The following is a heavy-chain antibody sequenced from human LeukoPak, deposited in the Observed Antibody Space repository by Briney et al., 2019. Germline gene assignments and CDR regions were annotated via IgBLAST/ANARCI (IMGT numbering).Heavy chain of an antibody. D-gene: IGHD3-22*01. V-gene: IGHV3-53*01. CDR3: ARDRRYYDSSGYYFHWYFDL. CDR1: GFTFSLYW. Sequence: PGGSLRLSCAASGFTFSLYWMHWVRQAPGTGLEWVSVIYSGVSTYYADSVKGRFTISRDNSKNTLYLQMNSLRAEDTALYYCARDRRYYDSSGYYFHWYFDLWGRGTLVTVSS. J-gene: IGHJ2*01. CDR2: IYSGVST.